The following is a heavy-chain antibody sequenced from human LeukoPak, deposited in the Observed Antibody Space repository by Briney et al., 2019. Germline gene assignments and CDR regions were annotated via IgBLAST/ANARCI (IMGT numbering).Heavy chain of an antibody. V-gene: IGHV3-23*01. D-gene: IGHD6-19*01. J-gene: IGHJ5*02. CDR2: ISGSGGST. CDR3: AKGSRSGWWYNWFDP. CDR1: GFTFSSYA. Sequence: GGSLRLSCAASGFTFSSYAMSWVRQAPGKGLEWVSAISGSGGSTYYADSVKGRFTISRDNSKNTLYLQMNSLRAEDTAVYYCAKGSRSGWWYNWFDPWGQGTLVTVSS.